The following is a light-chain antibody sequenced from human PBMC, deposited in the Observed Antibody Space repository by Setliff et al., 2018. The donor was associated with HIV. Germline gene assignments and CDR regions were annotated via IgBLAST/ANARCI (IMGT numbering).Light chain of an antibody. CDR3: SSYTSSSGGV. J-gene: IGLJ2*01. V-gene: IGLV2-18*02. Sequence: QTVVTQEPSLSVSPGGTVTLTCGLSSGAVSNSHKPSWYQQPPGTAPKLVIYEVSNRPSGVPDRFSGSKSGNTASLTISGLQADDEADYYCSSYTSSSGGVFGGGTK. CDR1: GAVSNSHKP. CDR2: EVS.